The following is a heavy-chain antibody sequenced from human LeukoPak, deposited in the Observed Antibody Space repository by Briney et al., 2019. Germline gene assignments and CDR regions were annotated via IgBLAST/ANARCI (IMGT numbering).Heavy chain of an antibody. CDR1: GYTFTSYY. V-gene: IGHV1-46*01. CDR3: AREGTDLLWFGELVRGYFDY. CDR2: INPSGGST. J-gene: IGHJ4*02. Sequence: GASVKVSCKASGYTFTSYYMHWVRQAPGQGLEWMGIINPSGGSTSYAQKFQGRVTMTRDTSTSTVYMELSSLRSEDTAVYYCAREGTDLLWFGELVRGYFDYWGQGTLVTVSS. D-gene: IGHD3-10*01.